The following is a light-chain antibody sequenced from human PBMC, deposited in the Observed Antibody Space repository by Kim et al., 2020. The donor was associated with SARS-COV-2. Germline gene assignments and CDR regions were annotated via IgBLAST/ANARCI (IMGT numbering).Light chain of an antibody. V-gene: IGKV3-15*01. CDR3: QQYTNWPPT. J-gene: IGKJ1*01. Sequence: MSPGERATLTGRASQTVSSNLAWYQQKPGQAPRLLIYGASTRATDIPGRISGSGSGTEFTLTISSLQSEDFAVYYCQQYTNWPPTFGQGTKVDIK. CDR2: GAS. CDR1: QTVSSN.